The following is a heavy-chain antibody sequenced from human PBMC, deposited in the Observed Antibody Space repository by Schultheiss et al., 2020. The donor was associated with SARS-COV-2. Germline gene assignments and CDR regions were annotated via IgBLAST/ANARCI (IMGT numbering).Heavy chain of an antibody. J-gene: IGHJ1*01. CDR1: GYTFTSYD. CDR3: ARGPYYYDSSGYYYVEYFQH. CDR2: MNPNSGNT. D-gene: IGHD3-22*01. V-gene: IGHV1-8*01. Sequence: ASVKVSCKASGYTFTSYDINWVRQATGQGLEWMGWMNPNSGNTGYAQKFQGRVTMTRNTSISTAYMELSSLRSEDTAVYYCARGPYYYDSSGYYYVEYFQHWGQGTLVTVSS.